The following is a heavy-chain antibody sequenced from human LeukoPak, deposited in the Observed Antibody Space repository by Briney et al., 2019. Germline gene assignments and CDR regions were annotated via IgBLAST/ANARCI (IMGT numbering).Heavy chain of an antibody. CDR2: IIPILGIA. V-gene: IGHV1-69*04. Sequence: SVKVSCKASGGTFSSYAISWVRQAPGQGLEWMGRIIPILGIANYAQKFQGRVTITADKSTSTAYMELSSLRSEDTAVYYCARGYSYGTNYYYYGMDVWGQGTTVTVSS. D-gene: IGHD5-18*01. J-gene: IGHJ6*02. CDR1: GGTFSSYA. CDR3: ARGYSYGTNYYYYGMDV.